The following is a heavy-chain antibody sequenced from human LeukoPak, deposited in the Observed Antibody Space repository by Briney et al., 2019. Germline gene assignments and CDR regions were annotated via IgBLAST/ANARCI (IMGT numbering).Heavy chain of an antibody. CDR1: GFTFADYA. CDR2: VSGDGGST. Sequence: GGSLSLSCAASGFTFADYAMHWVRQAPGKGLEWVSLVSGDGGSTYYPESVKGRFTISRDNSKNSLYLQINTLRTEDTALYYCAKDMGYSYGPFNYFDYWGQGTLVTVSS. J-gene: IGHJ4*02. D-gene: IGHD5-18*01. V-gene: IGHV3-43*02. CDR3: AKDMGYSYGPFNYFDY.